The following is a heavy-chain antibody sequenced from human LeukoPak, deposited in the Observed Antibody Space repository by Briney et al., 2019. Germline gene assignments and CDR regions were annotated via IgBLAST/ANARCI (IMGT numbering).Heavy chain of an antibody. D-gene: IGHD3-10*01. CDR3: ARGVMVRRAAKRAEYFQH. V-gene: IGHV3-33*01. J-gene: IGHJ1*01. Sequence: GRSLTLSCAASGFTFSSYGMHWVRQAPGKRLEWVAVIWYEGSNKYYADSVKGRFTSSRDNSKNTLYLQMNSLRAEGTAVYYWARGVMVRRAAKRAEYFQHWGQGTLVTVSS. CDR2: IWYEGSNK. CDR1: GFTFSSYG.